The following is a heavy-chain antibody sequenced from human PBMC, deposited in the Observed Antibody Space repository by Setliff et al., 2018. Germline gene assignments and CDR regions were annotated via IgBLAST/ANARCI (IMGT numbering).Heavy chain of an antibody. Sequence: SETLSLTCTVSGDSINTPTYHWGWVRQPPGKGLEWIGLIYYTGITYYNPSLKSRITISVDTSKNQFSLKLSSVTAADTAVYYCARGLHSGTYWGTRPLGLDYWGQGSLVTVSS. J-gene: IGHJ4*02. V-gene: IGHV4-39*01. CDR3: ARGLHSGTYWGTRPLGLDY. D-gene: IGHD1-26*01. CDR1: GDSINTPTYH. CDR2: IYYTGIT.